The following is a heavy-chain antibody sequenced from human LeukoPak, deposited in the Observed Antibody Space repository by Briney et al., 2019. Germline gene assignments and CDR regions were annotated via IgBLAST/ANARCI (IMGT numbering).Heavy chain of an antibody. V-gene: IGHV3-23*01. CDR1: GFPFSTYA. J-gene: IGHJ3*01. D-gene: IGHD2-2*01. CDR3: AKDIVVVPAAGDAFDV. CDR2: IGANDGIT. Sequence: GSLRLSCAASGFPFSTYAMSWVRQAPGKGLEWLSRIGANDGITYYTESVKGRFTISRDNSKNTLFLQMNSLRAEDTAVYYCAKDIVVVPAAGDAFDVWGQGTMVTVSS.